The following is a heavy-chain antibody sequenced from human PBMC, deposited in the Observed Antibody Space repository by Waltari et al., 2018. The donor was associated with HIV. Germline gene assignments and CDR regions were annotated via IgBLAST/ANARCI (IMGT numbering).Heavy chain of an antibody. V-gene: IGHV3-48*01. CDR1: GFTFSSYS. CDR2: ISSSGSTI. J-gene: IGHJ4*02. Sequence: EVQLVESGGGLVQPGGSLRLSCAASGFTFSSYSMNWVRQAPGKGLGWVSYISSSGSTIYYADSVRGRFTISRDNAKNSLYLQLNSLRAEDTAVYYCARDYSGTYADFDYWGQGTLVTVSS. CDR3: ARDYSGTYADFDY. D-gene: IGHD1-26*01.